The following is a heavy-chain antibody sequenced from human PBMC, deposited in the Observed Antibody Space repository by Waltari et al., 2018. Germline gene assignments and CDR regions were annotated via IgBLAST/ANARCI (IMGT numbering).Heavy chain of an antibody. V-gene: IGHV1-69*12. CDR1: EATSAGIP. CDR3: ARGEGYCTNGVCYTGRMDV. J-gene: IGHJ6*02. Sequence: HLFRPGPEVRNPGPWLRSSCRPSEATSAGIPTSWFRRALDKGLEWMGGIIPIFGTANYAQKFQGRVTITADESTSTAYMELSSLRSEDTAVYYCARGEGYCTNGVCYTGRMDVWGQGTTVTVSS. D-gene: IGHD2-8*01. CDR2: IIPIFGTA.